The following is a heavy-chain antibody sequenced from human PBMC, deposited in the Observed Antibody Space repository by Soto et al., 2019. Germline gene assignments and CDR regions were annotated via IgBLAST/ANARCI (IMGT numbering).Heavy chain of an antibody. CDR3: ARDKSLARQVAPDS. V-gene: IGHV1-69*04. Sequence: ASVKVSCKASGGTFSSYTISWVRQSPGQGLEWMGRIIPILGIANYAQKFQGRVTITADKSTRTAYMELRSLRSDDTAVYYCARDKSLARQVAPDSWGQGTLVTVSS. CDR2: IIPILGIA. J-gene: IGHJ4*02. CDR1: GGTFSSYT. D-gene: IGHD6-6*01.